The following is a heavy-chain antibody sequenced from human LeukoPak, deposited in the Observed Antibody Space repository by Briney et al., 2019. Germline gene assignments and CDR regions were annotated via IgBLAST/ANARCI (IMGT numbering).Heavy chain of an antibody. D-gene: IGHD6-13*01. CDR3: ASIDIAAAGTEGYCYYMDV. V-gene: IGHV1-69*06. Sequence: SVKVSCKASGGTFSSYAISWVRQAPGQGLEWMGGIIPIFGTANYAQKFQGRVTITADKSTSTAYMELSSLRSEDTAVYYCASIDIAAAGTEGYCYYMDVWGKGTTVTVSS. J-gene: IGHJ6*03. CDR1: GGTFSSYA. CDR2: IIPIFGTA.